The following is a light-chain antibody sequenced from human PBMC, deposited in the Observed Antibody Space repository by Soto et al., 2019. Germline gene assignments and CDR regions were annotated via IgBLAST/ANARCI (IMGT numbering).Light chain of an antibody. J-gene: IGLJ2*01. V-gene: IGLV1-44*01. CDR1: NSNIESNT. Sequence: QSVLTQPPSASGTPGQRVTISCSGSNSNIESNTVNWYQQLPGTAPKLLIYSNNQRPSGVPDRFSGSKSCTSASLAISGLQSDDEADYYCAAWDDSLNGHVVFGGGTKLTVL. CDR3: AAWDDSLNGHVV. CDR2: SNN.